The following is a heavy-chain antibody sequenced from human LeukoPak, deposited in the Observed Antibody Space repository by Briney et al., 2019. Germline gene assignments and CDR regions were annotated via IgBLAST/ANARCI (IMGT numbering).Heavy chain of an antibody. D-gene: IGHD6-19*01. CDR1: GFTFSSYE. CDR3: ARSRAVPGNNCFHP. CDR2: ISSSGNTI. V-gene: IGHV3-48*03. Sequence: GGSLRLSCAASGFTFSSYEMNWFRQAPAKGLEWVSHISSSGNTIYYADSVKGRFTISRDNAKNSLYLQMNSLRAEDTAVYYCARSRAVPGNNCFHPWGQGTLVTVPS. J-gene: IGHJ5*02.